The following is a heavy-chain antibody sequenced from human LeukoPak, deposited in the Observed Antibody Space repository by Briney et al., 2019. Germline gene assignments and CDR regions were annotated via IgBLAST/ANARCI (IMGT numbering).Heavy chain of an antibody. CDR2: INTNTGNP. V-gene: IGHV7-4-1*02. Sequence: ASVKVSCKASGYTFTSYAMNWVRQAPGQGLEWMGWINTNTGNPTCAQGFTGRFVFSLDTSVSTAYLQISSLKAEDTAVYYCARTIVVTGYYYMDVWGKGTTVTVSS. J-gene: IGHJ6*03. CDR3: ARTIVVTGYYYMDV. D-gene: IGHD5-12*01. CDR1: GYTFTSYA.